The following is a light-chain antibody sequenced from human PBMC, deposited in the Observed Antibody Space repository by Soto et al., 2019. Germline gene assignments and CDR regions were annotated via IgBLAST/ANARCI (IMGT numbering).Light chain of an antibody. V-gene: IGKV1-39*01. CDR2: AAS. CDR1: QSISSY. J-gene: IGKJ5*01. CDR3: QQSYSNSGYT. Sequence: DIQMTQSPSSLSASVGDRVTITCRASQSISSYLNWYQQKPGKAPKLLLYAASSLQSGVPSRFSGSGPGTDFTLTISSLQPEDFATYYCQQSYSNSGYTFGQGTRLGIK.